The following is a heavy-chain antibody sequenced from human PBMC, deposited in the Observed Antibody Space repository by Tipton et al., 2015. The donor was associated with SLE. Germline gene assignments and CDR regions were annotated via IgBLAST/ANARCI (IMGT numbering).Heavy chain of an antibody. J-gene: IGHJ4*02. CDR1: GFTFGSHA. Sequence: SLRLSCEASGFTFGSHAMHWVRQAPGKGLEWVALISFDGDVESYVDSVKGRFTISRDNSKNTLYLQMNSLRAEDTAVYYCARLERYSGYDWHFDLWGQGTLVTVSS. CDR3: ARLERYSGYDWHFDL. CDR2: ISFDGDVE. D-gene: IGHD5-12*01. V-gene: IGHV3-30*04.